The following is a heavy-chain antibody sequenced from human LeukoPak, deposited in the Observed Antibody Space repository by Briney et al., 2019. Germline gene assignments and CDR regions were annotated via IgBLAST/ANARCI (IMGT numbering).Heavy chain of an antibody. CDR3: ARAPVQYYDFWSGYYSFDY. D-gene: IGHD3-3*01. Sequence: ASVKVSCKASGYTFTSYYMHWVRQAPGQGLEWMGIINPSGGSTSYAQKFQGRVTMTRDTSTSTVYMELSSLRSEDTAVYYCARAPVQYYDFWSGYYSFDYWGQGTLVTVSS. CDR1: GYTFTSYY. J-gene: IGHJ4*02. CDR2: INPSGGST. V-gene: IGHV1-46*01.